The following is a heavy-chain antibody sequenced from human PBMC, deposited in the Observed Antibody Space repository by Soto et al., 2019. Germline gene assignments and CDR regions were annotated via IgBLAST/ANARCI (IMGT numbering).Heavy chain of an antibody. CDR2: ISAYNGHT. CDR1: GCTFTCYG. J-gene: IGHJ3*02. D-gene: IGHD3-3*01. CDR3: ARGVECWCGSAFDI. Sequence: ASVKGPCKASGCTFTCYGMNWVRQAPGQGHECMVCISAYNGHTNYAQKLQGRVTMTTDTSPSTAYMELRSLRSDDTAVYYCARGVECWCGSAFDIWGQGTMVTVSS. V-gene: IGHV1-18*01.